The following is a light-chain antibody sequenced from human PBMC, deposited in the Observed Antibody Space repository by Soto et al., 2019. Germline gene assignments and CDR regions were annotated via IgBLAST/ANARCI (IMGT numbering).Light chain of an antibody. CDR2: AAS. CDR3: QQTYSTPPWT. Sequence: DIQMTQSPSSLSSSVGDRVTITCRTSQSITTYLNWYQQKPGKAPKLLIYAASSLQSEVPSRFSGSGSGTDFTLTISSLQPEDFATYYCQQTYSTPPWTFGQGTKVDIK. CDR1: QSITTY. V-gene: IGKV1-39*01. J-gene: IGKJ1*01.